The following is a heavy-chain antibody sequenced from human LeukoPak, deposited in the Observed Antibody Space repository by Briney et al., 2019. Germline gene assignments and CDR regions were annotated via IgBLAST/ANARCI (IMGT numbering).Heavy chain of an antibody. CDR2: ISSSSSYI. V-gene: IGHV3-21*01. CDR1: GFTFSSYS. Sequence: GGSLRLSCAASGFTFSSYSMNWVRQAPGKGLEWVSSISSSSSYIYYADSVKGRFTISRDNAKNSLYLRMNSLRAEDTAVYYCARDLSSYNWFDPWGQGTLVTVSS. J-gene: IGHJ5*02. CDR3: ARDLSSYNWFDP.